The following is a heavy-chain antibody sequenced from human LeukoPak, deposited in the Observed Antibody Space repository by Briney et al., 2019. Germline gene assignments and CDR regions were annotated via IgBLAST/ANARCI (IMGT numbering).Heavy chain of an antibody. J-gene: IGHJ3*02. CDR2: IYTSGST. CDR1: GGSISSSSYY. D-gene: IGHD4-17*01. V-gene: IGHV4-39*07. Sequence: SETLSLTCTVSGGSISSSSYYWGWIRQPPGKGLEWIGRIYTSGSTNYNPSLKSRVTMSVDTSKNQFSLKLSSVTAADTAVYYCARDSHGDYPDAFDIWGQGTMVTVSS. CDR3: ARDSHGDYPDAFDI.